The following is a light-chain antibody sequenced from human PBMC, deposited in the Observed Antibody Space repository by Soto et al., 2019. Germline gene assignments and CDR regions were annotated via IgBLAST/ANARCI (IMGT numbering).Light chain of an antibody. CDR1: QSVSSGY. Sequence: EIVLTQSPNTLSLSQGERATLSCRASQSVSSGYLVWYQQKPGQAPRLLIYGASNRATGIPDRFSGSGSGTDFTLTISRLEPEDFAVYYCQHYGNSPPSVTFGPGTKVDIK. V-gene: IGKV3-20*01. CDR2: GAS. J-gene: IGKJ3*01. CDR3: QHYGNSPPSVT.